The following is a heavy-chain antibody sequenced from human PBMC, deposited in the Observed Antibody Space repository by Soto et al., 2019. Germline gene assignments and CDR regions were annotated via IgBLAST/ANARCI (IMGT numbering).Heavy chain of an antibody. CDR3: ARASLGYCSSTSCYDAFDI. V-gene: IGHV3-30-3*01. D-gene: IGHD2-2*01. CDR1: GFTFSSYA. J-gene: IGHJ3*02. Sequence: PVGSLRLSCAASGFTFSSYAMHWVRQAPGKGLEWVAVISYDGSNKYYADSVKGRFTISRDNSKNTLYLQMNSLRAEDTAVYYCARASLGYCSSTSCYDAFDIWGQGTMVTVSS. CDR2: ISYDGSNK.